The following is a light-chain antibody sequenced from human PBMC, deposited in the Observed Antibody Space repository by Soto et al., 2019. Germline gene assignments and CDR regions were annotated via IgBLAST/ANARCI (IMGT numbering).Light chain of an antibody. CDR1: QSVSSN. J-gene: IGKJ2*01. V-gene: IGKV3-15*01. CDR3: QQYNDLST. CDR2: GAS. Sequence: EILMTQSPATLSVSPGERATLSCRASQSVSSNLAWYQQRPGQAPRLLIYGASTRATGIPARFSGSGSGTEFTLIINRLQSEDFAVYFCQQYNDLSTFGQGTKLEIK.